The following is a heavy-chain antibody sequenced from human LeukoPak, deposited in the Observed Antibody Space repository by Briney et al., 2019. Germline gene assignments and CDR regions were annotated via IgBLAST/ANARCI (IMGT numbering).Heavy chain of an antibody. CDR2: ISWNSGSI. CDR1: GFTFDDYA. J-gene: IGHJ2*01. Sequence: SLRLSCAASGFTFDDYAMHWVRQAPGKGLEWVSGISWNSGSIGYADSVKGRFTISRDNAKNSLYLQMNSLRAEDTALYYCAKVKDGYTRSGWYFDLWGRGTLVTVSS. D-gene: IGHD5-24*01. V-gene: IGHV3-9*01. CDR3: AKVKDGYTRSGWYFDL.